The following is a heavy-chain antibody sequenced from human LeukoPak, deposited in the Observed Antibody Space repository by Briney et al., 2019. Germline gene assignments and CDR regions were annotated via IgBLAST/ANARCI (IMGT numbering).Heavy chain of an antibody. D-gene: IGHD6-6*01. Sequence: SETLSLTCTVSGGSISSYYWSWIRQPAGKGLEWIGRIYTSGSTNYNPSLKSRVTMSVDTSKNQFSLKLSSVTAADTAVYYCARAPLYSSSPLLAFDYWGQGTLVTVSS. CDR3: ARAPLYSSSPLLAFDY. CDR1: GGSISSYY. J-gene: IGHJ4*02. V-gene: IGHV4-4*07. CDR2: IYTSGST.